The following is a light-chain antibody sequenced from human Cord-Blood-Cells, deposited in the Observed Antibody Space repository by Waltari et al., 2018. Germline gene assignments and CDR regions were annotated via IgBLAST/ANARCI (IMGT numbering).Light chain of an antibody. CDR3: CSYAGSTLYV. Sequence: QSALTQPASVSGSPGQSITISCTGTSSDVGSYNLVSWYQQPPGKAPKLMIYEVSKRPSGVSNRFSGSKSGNTASLTISGLQAEDEADYYCCSYAGSTLYVFGTGTKVTVL. CDR2: EVS. V-gene: IGLV2-23*02. J-gene: IGLJ1*01. CDR1: SSDVGSYNL.